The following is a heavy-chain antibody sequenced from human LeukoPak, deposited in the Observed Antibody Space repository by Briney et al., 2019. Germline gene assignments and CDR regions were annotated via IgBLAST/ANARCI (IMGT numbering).Heavy chain of an antibody. CDR3: ARDRVSTRDYYYGMDV. J-gene: IGHJ6*02. Sequence: ASVKVCCKASGYTFTSYGISWVRQAPGQRLEWMGWISAYNGNTNYAQKLQGRVTMTTDTSTSTAYMELGSLRSDDTAVYYCARDRVSTRDYYYGMDVWGQGTTVTVSS. CDR2: ISAYNGNT. CDR1: GYTFTSYG. V-gene: IGHV1-18*01.